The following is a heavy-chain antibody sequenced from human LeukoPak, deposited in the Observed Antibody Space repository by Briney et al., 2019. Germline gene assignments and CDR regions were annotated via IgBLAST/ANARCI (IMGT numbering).Heavy chain of an antibody. CDR3: ARVGGYCSSTSCSLLAIDYFYYGMDV. V-gene: IGHV4-34*01. J-gene: IGHJ6*02. D-gene: IGHD2-2*01. CDR2: INHSGST. CDR1: GGSFSGYY. Sequence: SETLSLTCAVYGGSFSGYYWSWIRQPPGKGLERIGEINHSGSTNYNPSLKSRVTISVDTSKNQFSLKLSSVTAADTAVYYCARVGGYCSSTSCSLLAIDYFYYGMDVWGQGTTVTVSS.